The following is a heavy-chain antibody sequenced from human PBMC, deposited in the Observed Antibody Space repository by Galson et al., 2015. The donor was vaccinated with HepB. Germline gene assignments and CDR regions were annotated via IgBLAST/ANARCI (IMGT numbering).Heavy chain of an antibody. CDR3: ARRMRS. CDR2: INQDGSEK. Sequence: SLRLSCAASGFIFSTYWVTWVRQAPGKGLQWVASINQDGSEKYYVDSVKGRFTISRDNAKKSVSLHMNSLRVEDTAIYYCARRMRSGGQGTLVTVSS. J-gene: IGHJ4*02. D-gene: IGHD5-24*01. CDR1: GFIFSTYW. V-gene: IGHV3-7*01.